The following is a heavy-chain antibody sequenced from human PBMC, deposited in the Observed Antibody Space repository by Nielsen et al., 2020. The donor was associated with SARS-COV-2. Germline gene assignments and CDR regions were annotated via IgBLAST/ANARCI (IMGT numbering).Heavy chain of an antibody. CDR3: ARSPSGRDGGGWGYFDY. CDR1: GLTFSSV. CDR2: ISSTGTYI. J-gene: IGHJ4*02. Sequence: GGSLRLSCAGSGLTFSSVNWVRQAPGKGLEWVASISSTGTYIYYADPVKGRFTIFRDNPKNSMYLEMNGLRAEDTAVYYCARSPSGRDGGGWGYFDYWGQGTLVTVSS. D-gene: IGHD6-19*01. V-gene: IGHV3-21*01.